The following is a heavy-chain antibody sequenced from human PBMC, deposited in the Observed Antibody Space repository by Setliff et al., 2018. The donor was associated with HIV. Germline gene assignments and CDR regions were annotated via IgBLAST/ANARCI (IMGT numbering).Heavy chain of an antibody. J-gene: IGHJ4*02. V-gene: IGHV3-13*01. CDR1: GFTFSSYD. CDR2: IGTAGDT. CDR3: APLVGATGAPSY. D-gene: IGHD1-26*01. Sequence: PGGSLRLSCAASGFTFSSYDMHWVRQATGKGLEWVSAIGTAGDTYYPGSVKGRFTISRENAKNSLYLQMNSLRAGDTAVYYCAPLVGATGAPSYWGQGTLVTVSS.